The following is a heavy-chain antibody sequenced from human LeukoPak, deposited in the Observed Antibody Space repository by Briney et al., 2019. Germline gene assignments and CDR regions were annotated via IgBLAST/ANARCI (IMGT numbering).Heavy chain of an antibody. CDR3: ARSGFGAPTPPYYYYYMDV. Sequence: SVKVSCKASGGTFSSYAISWVRQAPGQGLEWMGGIIPIFGTANYAQKFQGRVTITADESTSTAYMELSSLRSEDTAVYYCARSGFGAPTPPYYYYYMDVWGKGTTVTVSS. CDR2: IIPIFGTA. CDR1: GGTFSSYA. J-gene: IGHJ6*03. V-gene: IGHV1-69*01. D-gene: IGHD3-10*01.